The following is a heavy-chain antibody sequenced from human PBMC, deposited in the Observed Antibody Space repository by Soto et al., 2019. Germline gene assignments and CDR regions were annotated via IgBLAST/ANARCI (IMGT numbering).Heavy chain of an antibody. CDR3: AGGVRGYSSSWYVPWFDP. D-gene: IGHD6-13*01. J-gene: IGHJ5*02. V-gene: IGHV3-53*01. CDR2: IYSGGST. CDR1: GFTVSSNY. Sequence: EVQLVESGGGLIQPGGSLRLSCAASGFTVSSNYMSWVRQAPGKGLEWVSVIYSGGSTYYADSVKGRFTISRDNAKNTLNLQRNGLRAEDTAVYYCAGGVRGYSSSWYVPWFDPWGQGTLVTVSS.